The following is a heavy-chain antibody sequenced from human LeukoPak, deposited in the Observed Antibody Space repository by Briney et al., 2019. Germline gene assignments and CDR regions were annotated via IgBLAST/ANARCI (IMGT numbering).Heavy chain of an antibody. D-gene: IGHD2/OR15-2a*01. V-gene: IGHV4-34*01. Sequence: KTSETLSLTCAVHGRSFSGYYWSWIRQPPGKGLEWIGEIYHSGRTNYNPSPKSRVTISVDTSKNQFSLKLSSVTAADTAVYYCARGSMVFRFGGLGYWGQGTLVTVSS. CDR1: GRSFSGYY. J-gene: IGHJ4*02. CDR2: IYHSGRT. CDR3: ARGSMVFRFGGLGY.